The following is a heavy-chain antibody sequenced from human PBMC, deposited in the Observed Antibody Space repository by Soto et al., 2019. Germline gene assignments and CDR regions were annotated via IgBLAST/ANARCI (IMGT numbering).Heavy chain of an antibody. Sequence: AGGSLRLSCTPAGFTFGDYAMSWFRQAPGKGLEWVGFIRSKTYGETTEYAASVKGRFAISRDDSKSIAYLQMDSLKTEDTAVYYCSRGRTYYDFWSQGTLVTVSS. CDR2: IRSKTYGETT. V-gene: IGHV3-49*03. J-gene: IGHJ4*02. D-gene: IGHD3-3*01. CDR1: GFTFGDYA. CDR3: SRGRTYYDF.